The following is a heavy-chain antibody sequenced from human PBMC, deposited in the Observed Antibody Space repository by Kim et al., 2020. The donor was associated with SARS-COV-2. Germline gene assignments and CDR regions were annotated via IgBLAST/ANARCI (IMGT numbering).Heavy chain of an antibody. D-gene: IGHD1-26*01. J-gene: IGHJ5*02. V-gene: IGHV4-59*01. CDR3: ARDPGLRTTYNWFDP. Sequence: PSLKSRVTISVDTSKNQFSLKLSSVTAADTAVYYCARDPGLRTTYNWFDPWGQGTLVTVSS.